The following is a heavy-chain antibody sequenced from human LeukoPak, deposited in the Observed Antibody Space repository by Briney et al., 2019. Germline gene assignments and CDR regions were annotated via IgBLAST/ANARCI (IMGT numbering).Heavy chain of an antibody. CDR2: ISYTGST. D-gene: IGHD3-10*01. CDR1: GGSISPYF. J-gene: IGHJ5*02. Sequence: SESLSLTCTVSGGSISPYFWSWIRQPPGKGLEWIGYISYTGSTNYNPSLKSRVTISVDTSKNQFSLQLTSVTAADTAVYYCARDDYRGVTNFDPWGQGTLVTVSS. CDR3: ARDDYRGVTNFDP. V-gene: IGHV4-59*01.